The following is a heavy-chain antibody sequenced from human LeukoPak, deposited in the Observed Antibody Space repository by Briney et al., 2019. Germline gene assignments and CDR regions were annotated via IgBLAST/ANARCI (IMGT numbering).Heavy chain of an antibody. J-gene: IGHJ4*02. D-gene: IGHD4-17*01. CDR1: GYAFTGYY. CDR3: ARAKRDYGDFYFDY. CDR2: INPNSGGT. Sequence: GASVKVSCKASGYAFTGYYMHWVRQAPGQGLEWMGWINPNSGGTNYAQKFQGRVTMTRDTSISTAYMELSRLRSDDTAVYYCARAKRDYGDFYFDYWGQGTLVTVSS. V-gene: IGHV1-2*02.